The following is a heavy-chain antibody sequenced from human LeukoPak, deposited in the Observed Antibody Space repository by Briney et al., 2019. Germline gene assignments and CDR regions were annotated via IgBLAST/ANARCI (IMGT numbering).Heavy chain of an antibody. CDR3: AKVAVLTTIRLSGAYFDY. Sequence: GRSLRLSCAASGFTFDDYAMHWVRQAPGKGLEWVSGITWNSGSIGYADSVQGRFTISRDNARNSLYLQINSLRVEDTAVYYCAKVAVLTTIRLSGAYFDYWGQGTLVTVSS. D-gene: IGHD3-16*01. CDR1: GFTFDDYA. J-gene: IGHJ4*02. CDR2: ITWNSGSI. V-gene: IGHV3-9*01.